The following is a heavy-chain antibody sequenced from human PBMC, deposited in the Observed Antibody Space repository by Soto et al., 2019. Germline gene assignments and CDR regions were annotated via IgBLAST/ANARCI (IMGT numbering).Heavy chain of an antibody. CDR3: ARPREGGYSYGYGIFDY. D-gene: IGHD5-18*01. V-gene: IGHV3-66*04. J-gene: IGHJ4*02. Sequence: PGGSLRLSCAASGFTVSSNYMSWVRQAPGKGLEWVSVIYSGGSTYYADSVKGRFTISRDNSKNTLYLQMNSLRAEDTAVYYCARPREGGYSYGYGIFDYRGQGTLVTVSS. CDR1: GFTVSSNY. CDR2: IYSGGST.